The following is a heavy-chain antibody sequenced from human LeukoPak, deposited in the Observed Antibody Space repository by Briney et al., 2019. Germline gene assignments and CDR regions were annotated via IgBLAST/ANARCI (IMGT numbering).Heavy chain of an antibody. Sequence: SETLSLTCTVSGGSISSYYWSWIRQPPGKGLEWIGYIYYSGSTNYNPSLKSRVTISVDTSKNQFSLKLSSVTAADTAVYYCARSGYDILTGYYHWFDPWGQGTLVTVSS. CDR1: GGSISSYY. CDR2: IYYSGST. CDR3: ARSGYDILTGYYHWFDP. D-gene: IGHD3-9*01. J-gene: IGHJ5*02. V-gene: IGHV4-59*08.